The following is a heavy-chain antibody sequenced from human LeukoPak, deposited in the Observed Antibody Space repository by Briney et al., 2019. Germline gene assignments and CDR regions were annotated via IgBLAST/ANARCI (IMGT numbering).Heavy chain of an antibody. D-gene: IGHD5-18*01. Sequence: GGSLRLSCAASGFTFSSYEMNWVRQAPGKGLEWVSYISSSGSTIYYADSVKGRFTISRDNAKNSLYLQMNSLRAEDTAVYYCESGTPQLWSSFWGQGTLVTVSS. CDR1: GFTFSSYE. CDR3: ESGTPQLWSSF. J-gene: IGHJ4*02. V-gene: IGHV3-48*03. CDR2: ISSSGSTI.